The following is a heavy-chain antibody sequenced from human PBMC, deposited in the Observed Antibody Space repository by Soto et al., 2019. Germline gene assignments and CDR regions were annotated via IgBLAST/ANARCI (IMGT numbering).Heavy chain of an antibody. V-gene: IGHV3-30*18. CDR3: AKEVPPCCGGDCYPSMDYYFDY. CDR1: GFTFSSYG. J-gene: IGHJ4*02. Sequence: QVQLVESGGGVVQPGRSLRLSCAASGFTFSSYGMHWVRQAPGKGLEWVAVISYDGSNKYYADSVKGRFTISRDNSKNSRYLQMNRLRAEDTGVYYCAKEVPPCCGGDCYPSMDYYFDYWGQGTLVTVSS. D-gene: IGHD2-21*02. CDR2: ISYDGSNK.